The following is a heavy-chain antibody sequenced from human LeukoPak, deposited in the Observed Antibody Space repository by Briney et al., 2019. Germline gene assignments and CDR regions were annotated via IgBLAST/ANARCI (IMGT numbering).Heavy chain of an antibody. D-gene: IGHD3-22*01. CDR2: INPNSGGT. V-gene: IGHV1-2*02. J-gene: IGHJ1*01. CDR3: ARGSYDSSDFEFFHH. CDR1: GYTFTGNY. Sequence: ASVKVSCKASGYTFTGNYMHWVRQAPGQGLEWMGWINPNSGGTNYAQKFQGRVTMTRDTSIGTAYMELNRLRSDDTAVYYCARGSYDSSDFEFFHHWGQGTLVTVSS.